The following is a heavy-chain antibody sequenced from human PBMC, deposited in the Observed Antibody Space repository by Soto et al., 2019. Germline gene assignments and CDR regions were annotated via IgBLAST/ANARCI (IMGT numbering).Heavy chain of an antibody. D-gene: IGHD6-13*01. CDR3: ARSIAAAVDFDY. CDR1: GYTFTSYG. CDR2: ISAYNGNT. J-gene: IGHJ4*02. Sequence: QVQLVQSGAEVKKPGASVKVSCKASGYTFTSYGISWVRQAPGQGLEWMGWISAYNGNTNYAQKLQGRVTMTTDTSTITAYMALSSLRSDATAVYYCARSIAAAVDFDYWGQGTLVTVSS. V-gene: IGHV1-18*01.